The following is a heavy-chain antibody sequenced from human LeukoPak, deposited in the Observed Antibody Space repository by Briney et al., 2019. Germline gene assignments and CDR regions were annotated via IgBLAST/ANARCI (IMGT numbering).Heavy chain of an antibody. CDR1: GFTFSNYG. J-gene: IGHJ4*02. CDR3: ARAYSRESGYDFVFEN. V-gene: IGHV3-33*01. D-gene: IGHD5-12*01. Sequence: PGRSLRLSCAASGFTFSNYGVHWVRQAPGKGLEWVAVIRYDGSTKYYADSVKGRFTISRDNSKNTVYLEMNSLRAEDTAVDYCARAYSRESGYDFVFENWGQGTLVSVSS. CDR2: IRYDGSTK.